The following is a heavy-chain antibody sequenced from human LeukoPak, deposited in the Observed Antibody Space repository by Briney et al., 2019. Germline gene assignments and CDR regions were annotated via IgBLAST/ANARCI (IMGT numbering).Heavy chain of an antibody. Sequence: PSETLTLTCAVSGYSISSGYYWGWLRQPPGKGLEWIGSIYHSGNTYYNPSLKSRVTISVDTSKNQFSLKVSSVTAADTALYYCARERGGEYSSSWYYNWFDPWGQGTLVTVSS. D-gene: IGHD6-13*01. CDR3: ARERGGEYSSSWYYNWFDP. J-gene: IGHJ5*02. V-gene: IGHV4-38-2*02. CDR2: IYHSGNT. CDR1: GYSISSGYY.